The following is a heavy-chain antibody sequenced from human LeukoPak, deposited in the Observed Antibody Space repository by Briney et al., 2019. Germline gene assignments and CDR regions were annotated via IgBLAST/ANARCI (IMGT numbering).Heavy chain of an antibody. CDR2: IIPIFGTA. CDR1: GGIFSSYA. Sequence: SVKVSCKASGGIFSSYAISWVRQAPGQGLEWMGGIIPIFGTANYAQKCQGRVTITADEFTSTAYMELSSLRSEDTAVYYCARTVITGTTERNLNYWGQGTLVTVSS. CDR3: ARTVITGTTERNLNY. V-gene: IGHV1-69*13. D-gene: IGHD1-7*01. J-gene: IGHJ4*02.